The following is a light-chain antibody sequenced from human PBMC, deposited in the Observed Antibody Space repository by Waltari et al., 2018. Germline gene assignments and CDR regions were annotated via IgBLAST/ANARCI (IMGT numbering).Light chain of an antibody. CDR2: DAS. V-gene: IGKV3-11*01. Sequence: EIVLTQSPATLSLSPGDRANLSCRASQSVNNKLAWYQQKPGQAPRLLIYDASTRATGVPARFSGSGSGTDLTLSISSLEPEDFAVYYCQHRSSWPLTFGGGTKLEIK. CDR1: QSVNNK. J-gene: IGKJ4*01. CDR3: QHRSSWPLT.